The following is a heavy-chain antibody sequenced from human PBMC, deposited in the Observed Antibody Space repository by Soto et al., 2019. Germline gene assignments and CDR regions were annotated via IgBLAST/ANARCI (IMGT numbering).Heavy chain of an antibody. V-gene: IGHV4-4*02. Sequence: QVQLQESGPGLVKPSGTLSLTCAVSGGSISSSNWWSWVRQPPGKGLEWIGEIYHSGSTNYNPSLKIRVTISVDKSKNQLSLKLSSVTAADTAVYYCARGSIVVVPAAILNWFDPWGQGTLVTVSS. J-gene: IGHJ5*02. CDR3: ARGSIVVVPAAILNWFDP. CDR1: GGSISSSNW. CDR2: IYHSGST. D-gene: IGHD2-2*01.